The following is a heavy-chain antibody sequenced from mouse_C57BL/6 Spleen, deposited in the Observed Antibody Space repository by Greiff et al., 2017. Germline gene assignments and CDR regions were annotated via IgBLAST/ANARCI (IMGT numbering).Heavy chain of an antibody. CDR1: GYTFTSSW. CDR3: ARSGCGSSYGFAY. J-gene: IGHJ3*01. D-gene: IGHD1-1*01. V-gene: IGHV1-69*01. Sequence: QVQLQQPGAELVMPGASVKLSCTASGYTFTSSWMHWVKQRPGQGLEWIGEIDPSDSSTNYNQKFKGKSTLTVDKSSRPAYMQHSSLTSEDSAVYYCARSGCGSSYGFAYWGQGTLVTVSA. CDR2: IDPSDSST.